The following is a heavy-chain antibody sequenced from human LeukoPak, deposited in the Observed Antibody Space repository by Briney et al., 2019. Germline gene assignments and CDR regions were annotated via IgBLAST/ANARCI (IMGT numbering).Heavy chain of an antibody. J-gene: IGHJ2*01. CDR1: GFTFSSYA. CDR2: ISESGDTP. CDR3: AQLLDDNPIRWYFGL. D-gene: IGHD1-14*01. V-gene: IGHV3-23*01. Sequence: LPGGSLRLSCTASGFTFSSYALSWVRQAPGKGLEWVSSISESGDTPYYADSVKGLFTISRDNSKNTLYLQMSSLRAEDTAVYYCAQLLDDNPIRWYFGLWGRGTLVTVSS.